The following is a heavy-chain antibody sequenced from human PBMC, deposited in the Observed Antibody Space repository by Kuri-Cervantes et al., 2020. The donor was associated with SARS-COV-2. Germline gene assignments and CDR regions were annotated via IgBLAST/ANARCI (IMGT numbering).Heavy chain of an antibody. D-gene: IGHD4-17*01. CDR2: MNPNSGNT. V-gene: IGHV1-8*02. CDR3: ARGRYGDGS. Sequence: ASVKVSCKASGYTFTSYAMHWVRQAPGQRLEWMGWMNPNSGNTGYAQKFQGRVTMTRNTSISTAYMELSSLRSEDTAVYYCARGRYGDGSWGQGTLVTVSS. CDR1: GYTFTSYA. J-gene: IGHJ5*02.